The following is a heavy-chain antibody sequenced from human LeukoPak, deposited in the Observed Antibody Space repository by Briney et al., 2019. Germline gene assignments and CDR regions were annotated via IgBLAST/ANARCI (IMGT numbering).Heavy chain of an antibody. CDR2: IKQDGSKK. V-gene: IGHV3-7*01. CDR3: ARDYYDNSGYSHDY. J-gene: IGHJ4*02. CDR1: GFIFTNYW. D-gene: IGHD3-22*01. Sequence: GGSLRLSCSASGFIFTNYWMSWVRQGPGKGLEWVADIKQDGSKKYYADSVKGRLTISRDNAKNSLYLQLNSLRAEDTAVYYCARDYYDNSGYSHDYWGQGTMVTVSS.